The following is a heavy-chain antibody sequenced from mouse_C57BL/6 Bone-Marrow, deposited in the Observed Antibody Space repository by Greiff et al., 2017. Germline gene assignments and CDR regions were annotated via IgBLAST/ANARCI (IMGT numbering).Heavy chain of an antibody. D-gene: IGHD1-1*01. Sequence: QVQLQQPGAELVKPGASVKVSCKASGYTFTSYWMHWVKQRPGQGLEWIGRIHPSDSDTNYNQKFKGKATLTVDKSSSPAYMQLSSLTSEDSAVYYCAPVYYYGSSPFAYWGQGTLVTVSA. V-gene: IGHV1-74*01. CDR3: APVYYYGSSPFAY. J-gene: IGHJ3*01. CDR1: GYTFTSYW. CDR2: IHPSDSDT.